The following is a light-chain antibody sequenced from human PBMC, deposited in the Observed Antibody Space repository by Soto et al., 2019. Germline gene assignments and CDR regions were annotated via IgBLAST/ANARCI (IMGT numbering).Light chain of an antibody. CDR2: WAS. CDR3: KQYYSTPRFT. Sequence: DIVMTQSPDSLAVSLGERATINCKSSQSVLYSSNNKNYLAWYQQKPGQPPKLLIYWASTRESGVPDRFSGSGSGPDFTLTISSLQADDVAVYYCKQYYSTPRFTFGPGTKVDIK. CDR1: QSVLYSSNNKNY. J-gene: IGKJ3*01. V-gene: IGKV4-1*01.